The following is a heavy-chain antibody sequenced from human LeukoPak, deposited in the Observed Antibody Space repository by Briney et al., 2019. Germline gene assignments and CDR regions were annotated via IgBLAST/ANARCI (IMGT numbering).Heavy chain of an antibody. CDR1: GFTFSSYS. D-gene: IGHD2-15*01. J-gene: IGHJ6*03. CDR3: ARDPRYCSGGSYYGPGLTYYMDV. Sequence: GGSLRLSCAASGFTFSSYSMNWVRQAPGKGLEWVSYISSSSSTIYYADSVKGRFTISRDNAKNSLYLQMNSLRAEDTAVYYCARDPRYCSGGSYYGPGLTYYMDVWGKGTTVTVSS. V-gene: IGHV3-48*01. CDR2: ISSSSSTI.